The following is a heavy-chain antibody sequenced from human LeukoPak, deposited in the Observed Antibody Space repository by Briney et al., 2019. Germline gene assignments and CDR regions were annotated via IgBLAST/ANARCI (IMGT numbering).Heavy chain of an antibody. CDR3: ARDKEYPELDY. V-gene: IGHV3-48*03. D-gene: IGHD2/OR15-2a*01. CDR2: ISSSGSTI. Sequence: PGGSLRLSCAASGFTFSSYEMKWVRQAPGKGLEWVSYISSSGSTIYYADSVKGRFTISRDNAKNSLYLQMNSLRAEHTAVYYCARDKEYPELDYWGQGTLVTVSS. CDR1: GFTFSSYE. J-gene: IGHJ4*02.